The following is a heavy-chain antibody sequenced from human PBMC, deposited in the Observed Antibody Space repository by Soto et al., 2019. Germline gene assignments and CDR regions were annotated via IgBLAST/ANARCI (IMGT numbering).Heavy chain of an antibody. CDR3: ARPSTSHGRFDY. J-gene: IGHJ4*02. D-gene: IGHD2-2*01. CDR2: IYYSGST. V-gene: IGHV4-59*01. CDR1: GGSISSYY. Sequence: PSETLSLTCTVSGGSISSYYWSWIRQPPGKGLEWIGYIYYSGSTNYNPSLKSRVTISVDTSKDQFSLKLSSVTAADTAVYYCARPSTSHGRFDYWGQETLVTVS.